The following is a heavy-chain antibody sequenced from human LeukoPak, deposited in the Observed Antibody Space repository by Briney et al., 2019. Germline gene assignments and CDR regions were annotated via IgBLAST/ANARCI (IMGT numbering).Heavy chain of an antibody. D-gene: IGHD1-26*01. CDR2: IYTSGST. J-gene: IGHJ6*03. Sequence: SETLSLTCTVSGGSISSGFYYWTWIRQPAGKGLEWIGRIYTSGSTNYNPSLKSRVTISVDTSKNQFSLKLSSVTAADTAVYYCARDPSWVGAGSYYYYMDVWGKGTTVTISS. V-gene: IGHV4-61*02. CDR1: GGSISSGFYY. CDR3: ARDPSWVGAGSYYYYMDV.